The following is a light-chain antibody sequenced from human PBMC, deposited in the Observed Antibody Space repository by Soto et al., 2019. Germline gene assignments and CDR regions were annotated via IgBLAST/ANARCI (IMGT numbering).Light chain of an antibody. CDR3: QQYNNWPPIT. J-gene: IGKJ5*01. CDR1: QGVRSK. V-gene: IGKV3D-15*01. CDR2: DAS. Sequence: EIVMTQSPATLSVSAGERGNLSCRARQGVRSKFARYQQKPGQAPRLLIYDASTRATGIPAGFSGSGSGTEFILTISSLQSEDFGVYYCQQYNNWPPITFGQGTRLEIK.